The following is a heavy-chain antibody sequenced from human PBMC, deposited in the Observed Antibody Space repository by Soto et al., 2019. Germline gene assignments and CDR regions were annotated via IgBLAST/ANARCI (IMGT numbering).Heavy chain of an antibody. CDR3: ARGVYGRDSL. V-gene: IGHV4-34*01. Sequence: SETLPLTCAVYGGSISDYYWSLIRQPPGKGLEWIGEIHHSGSTNYNPSLKSRVTISVDKSKNQFSLKLSSVTAADTAVYYCARGVYGRDSLWGRGTLVTVSS. CDR1: GGSISDYY. D-gene: IGHD2-21*02. CDR2: IHHSGST. J-gene: IGHJ4*02.